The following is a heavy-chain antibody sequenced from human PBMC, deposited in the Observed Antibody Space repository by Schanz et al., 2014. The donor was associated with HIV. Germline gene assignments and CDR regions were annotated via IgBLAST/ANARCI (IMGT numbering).Heavy chain of an antibody. Sequence: QVQLVDSGGGVVQPGRSLRLSCAASGFTFNSYDMHWVRQAPGKGLEWVAVISYDGRNKYYGDSVKGRFTISRDHSKNMVYLQMNSLRAEDTAVYYCAKVRRLLTRWDWFDPWGQGTLVTVSS. CDR3: AKVRRLLTRWDWFDP. D-gene: IGHD6-25*01. CDR1: GFTFNSYD. CDR2: ISYDGRNK. J-gene: IGHJ5*02. V-gene: IGHV3-30*18.